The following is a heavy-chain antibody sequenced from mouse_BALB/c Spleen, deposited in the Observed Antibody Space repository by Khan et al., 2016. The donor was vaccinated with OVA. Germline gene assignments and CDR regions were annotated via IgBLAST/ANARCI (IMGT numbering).Heavy chain of an antibody. CDR1: GYSITSDYA. CDR3: ARGGSPYNYAMDY. CDR2: ISSSGST. J-gene: IGHJ4*01. Sequence: EVQLQESGPGLVKPSQSLSLTCTVTGYSITSDYAWNWIRQFPGNKLEWMGYISSSGSTNYNPALKSRISITRDTSKNQFFLQLNSVTTEDTATYYCARGGSPYNYAMDYWGQGTSVTVSS. D-gene: IGHD1-1*02. V-gene: IGHV3-2*02.